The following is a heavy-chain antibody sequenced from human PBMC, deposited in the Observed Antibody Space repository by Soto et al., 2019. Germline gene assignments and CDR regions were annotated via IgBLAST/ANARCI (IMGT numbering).Heavy chain of an antibody. CDR2: IWNDGSNK. CDR3: ARDFEATYYYGSGSYFDY. J-gene: IGHJ4*02. CDR1: GFTFSSYG. V-gene: IGHV3-33*01. Sequence: GGSLRLSCAASGFTFSSYGMHWVRQAPGKGLEWVAVIWNDGSNKYYADSVKGRFTISRDNSKNTLYLQMNSLRAEDTAVYYCARDFEATYYYGSGSYFDYWGQGTLVTVSS. D-gene: IGHD3-10*01.